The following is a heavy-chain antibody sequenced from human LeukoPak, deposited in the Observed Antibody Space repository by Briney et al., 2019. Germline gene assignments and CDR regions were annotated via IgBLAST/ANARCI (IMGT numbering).Heavy chain of an antibody. V-gene: IGHV4-38-2*02. CDR3: ARVGGYGYYYYYMDV. CDR2: IYHGGSA. Sequence: SGTLSLTCTVSRYSMSSGYYWAWIRPPPGKGLEWIGSIYHGGSAYYNASLKSRVTISVDTSKNHFSLRLSSVTAADTAVYYCARVGGYGYYYYYMDVWGKGTTVTVSS. D-gene: IGHD5-12*01. J-gene: IGHJ6*03. CDR1: RYSMSSGYY.